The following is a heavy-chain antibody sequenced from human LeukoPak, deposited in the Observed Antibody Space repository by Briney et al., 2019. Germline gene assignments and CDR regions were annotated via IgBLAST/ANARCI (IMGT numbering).Heavy chain of an antibody. CDR2: INHSGST. Sequence: SETLSLTCAVYGGSFSGYYWSWIRQPPGKGLEWIGEINHSGSTNYNPSLKSRVTISVDTSKNQLSLKLSSVTAADTAVYYCARSGKRSGYYDYWGQGTLVTVSS. CDR1: GGSFSGYY. J-gene: IGHJ4*02. D-gene: IGHD3-22*01. CDR3: ARSGKRSGYYDY. V-gene: IGHV4-34*01.